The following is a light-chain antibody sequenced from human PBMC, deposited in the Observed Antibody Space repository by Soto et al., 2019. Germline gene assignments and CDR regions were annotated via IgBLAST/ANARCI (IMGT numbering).Light chain of an antibody. CDR2: AAS. J-gene: IGKJ4*01. CDR3: QQYGGSPTLA. CDR1: QSITSKF. V-gene: IGKV3-20*01. Sequence: EIVLTQSPGTLSLSPGQRATLSCRASQSITSKFVAWYQQRPGQPPRLLIYAASTRATGIPDRFNGSGSETDFTLTISRLEPEDFAVYYRQQYGGSPTLAFGGGTKVEI.